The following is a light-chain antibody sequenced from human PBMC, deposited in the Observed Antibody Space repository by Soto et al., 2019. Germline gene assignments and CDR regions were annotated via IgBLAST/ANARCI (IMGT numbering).Light chain of an antibody. J-gene: IGKJ1*01. CDR1: QSVSSKY. CDR3: QQNDSSPSCT. Sequence: EIVLTQSPGTLSLSLGERATLSCRASQSVSSKYLAWYQQKPGQAPRLLIYGTSSRATGISDRFRGSGSGTDFTLTISRLEPEDFAVYYCQQNDSSPSCTFGQGTKVDIK. CDR2: GTS. V-gene: IGKV3-20*01.